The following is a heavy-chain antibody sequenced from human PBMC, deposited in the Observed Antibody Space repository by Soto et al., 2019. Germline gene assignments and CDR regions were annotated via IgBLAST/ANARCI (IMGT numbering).Heavy chain of an antibody. D-gene: IGHD3-9*01. J-gene: IGHJ6*03. CDR3: ARGRYFDWSPPNYMDV. CDR1: GGSISSGGYY. Sequence: SETLSLTCTFSGGSISSGGYYWSWIRQHPGKGLEWIGYIYYSGSTYYNPSLKSRVTISVDTSKNQFSLKLSSVTAADTAVYYCARGRYFDWSPPNYMDVWGKGTTVTVSS. V-gene: IGHV4-31*03. CDR2: IYYSGST.